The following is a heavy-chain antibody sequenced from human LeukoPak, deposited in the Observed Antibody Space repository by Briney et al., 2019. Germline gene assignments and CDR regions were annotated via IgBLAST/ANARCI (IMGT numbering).Heavy chain of an antibody. Sequence: PSETLSLTCTVSGGSISSSSYYWGWIRQPPGKGLEWIGSIYYSGSTYYNPSLKSRVTISVDTSKNQFSLKLGSVTAADTAVYYCARDPRGYSYGTGDLDYWGQGTLVTVSS. CDR3: ARDPRGYSYGTGDLDY. CDR1: GGSISSSSYY. J-gene: IGHJ4*02. V-gene: IGHV4-39*07. CDR2: IYYSGST. D-gene: IGHD5-18*01.